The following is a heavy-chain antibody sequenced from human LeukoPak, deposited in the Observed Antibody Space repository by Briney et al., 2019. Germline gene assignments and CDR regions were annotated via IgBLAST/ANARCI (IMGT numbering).Heavy chain of an antibody. CDR3: ARVYGSGSRYFDY. CDR1: GYSISSGYY. V-gene: IGHV4-38-2*01. D-gene: IGHD3-10*01. CDR2: IYHSGST. J-gene: IGHJ4*02. Sequence: SETLSLTCGVSGYSISSGYYWGWIRQPPGKGLDWIGTIYHSGSTFYNPSLKSRVTISVDMSKNQFSLKLSSVTAADTAVYYCARVYGSGSRYFDYWGQGTLVTVSS.